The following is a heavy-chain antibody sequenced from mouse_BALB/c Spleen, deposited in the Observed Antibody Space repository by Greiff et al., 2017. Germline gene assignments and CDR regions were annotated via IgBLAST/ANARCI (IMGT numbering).Heavy chain of an antibody. V-gene: IGHV1-14*01. Sequence: VHVKQSGPELVKPGASVKMSCKASGYTFTSYVMHWVKQKPGQGLEWIGYINPYNDGTKYNEKFKGKATLTSDKSSSTAYMELSSLTSEDSAVYYCARSIYYYGSSYASYAMDYWGQGTSVTVSS. J-gene: IGHJ4*01. CDR2: INPYNDGT. D-gene: IGHD1-1*01. CDR1: GYTFTSYV. CDR3: ARSIYYYGSSYASYAMDY.